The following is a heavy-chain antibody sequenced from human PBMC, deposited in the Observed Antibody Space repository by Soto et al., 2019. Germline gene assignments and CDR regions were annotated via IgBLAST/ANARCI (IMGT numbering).Heavy chain of an antibody. J-gene: IGHJ6*02. D-gene: IGHD6-13*01. CDR2: IYYSGSA. CDR3: ASHRYGSSWRSGGMDA. Sequence: QVQLQESGPGLVKPSETLSLTCTVSGGSISSYYWSWIRQPPGKGLEWIGYIYYSGSANYNPSLQSRVTRAVDTPKRLFSLQLSAAAAAATAVYYCASHRYGSSWRSGGMDAWGQGTTVIVSS. V-gene: IGHV4-59*08. CDR1: GGSISSYY.